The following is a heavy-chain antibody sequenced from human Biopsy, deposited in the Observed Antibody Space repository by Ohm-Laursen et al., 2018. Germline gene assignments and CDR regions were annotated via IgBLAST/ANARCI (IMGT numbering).Heavy chain of an antibody. D-gene: IGHD2-8*01. CDR2: INCKTGAT. J-gene: IGHJ4*02. CDR3: ARDPLNGHKHFDY. CDR1: SYTFTDYN. V-gene: IGHV1-2*02. Sequence: SVTVSCKASSYTFTDYNIHWMRQAPGPGLEWLGYINCKTGATNYAQKFQGTVTMTRDTSISTAYLPLGSLRSADTAIYYCARDPLNGHKHFDYWGQGSLVTVSS.